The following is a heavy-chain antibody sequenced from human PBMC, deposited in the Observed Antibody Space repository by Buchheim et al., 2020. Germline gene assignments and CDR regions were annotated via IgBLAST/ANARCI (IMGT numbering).Heavy chain of an antibody. D-gene: IGHD3-3*01. Sequence: QVQLQESGPGLVKPSQTLSLTCTVSGGSISSGGYYWSWIRQHPGKGLEWIGYIYYSGSTYYNPSLKSRVTISVDTSKNQFSLKLSSVTAADTAVYYCARDLVGITIFGVPRMAYYYGMDVWGQGTT. CDR2: IYYSGST. CDR1: GGSISSGGYY. V-gene: IGHV4-31*03. J-gene: IGHJ6*02. CDR3: ARDLVGITIFGVPRMAYYYGMDV.